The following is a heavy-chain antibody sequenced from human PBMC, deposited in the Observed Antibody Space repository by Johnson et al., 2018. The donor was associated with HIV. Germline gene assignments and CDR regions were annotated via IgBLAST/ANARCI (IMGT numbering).Heavy chain of an antibody. CDR3: AREELEPDVFDI. CDR2: ISYDGTNK. J-gene: IGHJ3*02. CDR1: GFTFSSYA. V-gene: IGHV3-30-3*01. D-gene: IGHD1-1*01. Sequence: QMQLVESGGGVVQPGMSLRLSCAASGFTFSSYAMHWVRQAPGKGLELVALISYDGTNKYYADSVKGRFTISRDNSKNTLYLQMNSLRAEDTAVYYCAREELEPDVFDIWGQGTMVTVSS.